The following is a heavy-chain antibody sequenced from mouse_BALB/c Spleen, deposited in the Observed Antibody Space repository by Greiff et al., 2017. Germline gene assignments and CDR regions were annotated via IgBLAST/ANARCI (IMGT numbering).Heavy chain of an antibody. CDR1: GFNIKDTY. D-gene: IGHD2-3*01. Sequence: EVKLVESGAELVKPGASVKLSCTASGFNIKDTYMHWVKQRPEQGLEWIGRIDPANVNTKYDPKFQGKATITADTSSNTAYLQLSSLTSEDTAVYYCARDGYYVEAWFAYWGQGTLVTVSA. J-gene: IGHJ3*01. V-gene: IGHV14-3*02. CDR2: IDPANVNT. CDR3: ARDGYYVEAWFAY.